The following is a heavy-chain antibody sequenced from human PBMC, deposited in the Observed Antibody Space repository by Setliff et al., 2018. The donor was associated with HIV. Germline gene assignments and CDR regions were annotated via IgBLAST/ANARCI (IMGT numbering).Heavy chain of an antibody. D-gene: IGHD3-22*01. CDR3: AREGSSGYMGWFDS. J-gene: IGHJ5*01. CDR2: IDSGSETK. Sequence: GGSLRLSWEASGFTFSGSDMNWVRLVPGKGLEWVSYIDSGSETKYYAHSVKGRFSISRDNSRNALFLQMNNLGVDDTAVYYCAREGSSGYMGWFDSWGQGTQVTVS. CDR1: GFTFSGSD. V-gene: IGHV3-48*04.